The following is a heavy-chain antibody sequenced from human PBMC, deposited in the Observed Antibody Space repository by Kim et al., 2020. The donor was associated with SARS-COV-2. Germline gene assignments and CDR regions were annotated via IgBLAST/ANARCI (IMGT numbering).Heavy chain of an antibody. D-gene: IGHD6-13*01. V-gene: IGHV3-33*05. CDR1: GFTFRSSG. J-gene: IGHJ4*02. CDR2: LSYYGSDQ. CDR3: TRDESPVPAATGHFDL. Sequence: GGSLRLSCTASGFTFRSSGMHWVRQAPGKGLEWVASLSYYGSDQAYAVSVKGRFTISRDNSQDTLYLQMNSLRAEDSAVYYCTRDESPVPAATGHFDLWGQGTLVTVSS.